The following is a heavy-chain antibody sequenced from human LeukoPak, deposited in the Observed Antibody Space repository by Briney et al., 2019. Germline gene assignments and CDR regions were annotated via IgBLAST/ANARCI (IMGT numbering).Heavy chain of an antibody. J-gene: IGHJ3*02. V-gene: IGHV5-51*01. CDR3: ASQGVGVRGANAFDI. Sequence: GESLKISCKGSGYSFTNYWIGWVRQMPGKGLEWMGIIYPGDSDTRYSPSFQGQVTISADKSISTAYLQWSSLKASDTAMYYCASQGVGVRGANAFDIWGQGTMVTVSS. CDR2: IYPGDSDT. D-gene: IGHD3-10*01. CDR1: GYSFTNYW.